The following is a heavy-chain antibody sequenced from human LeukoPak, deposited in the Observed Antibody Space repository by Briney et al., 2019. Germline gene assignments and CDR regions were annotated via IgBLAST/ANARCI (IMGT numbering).Heavy chain of an antibody. Sequence: APVKVSCKASGYTFTGYYMHWVRQAPGQGLEWMGWINPNSGGTNYAQKFQGRVTMTKNTSISTAYMELSSLRSEDTAVYYCARRAKYGSGSYYHYYYYYYMDVWGKGTTVTVSS. J-gene: IGHJ6*03. V-gene: IGHV1-2*02. CDR3: ARRAKYGSGSYYHYYYYYYMDV. D-gene: IGHD3-10*01. CDR1: GYTFTGYY. CDR2: INPNSGGT.